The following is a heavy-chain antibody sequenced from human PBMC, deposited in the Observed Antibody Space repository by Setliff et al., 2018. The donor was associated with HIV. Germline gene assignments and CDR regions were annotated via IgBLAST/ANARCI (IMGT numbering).Heavy chain of an antibody. CDR3: ARAGVYYDSSGYCIDY. CDR2: ISGGGGST. J-gene: IGHJ4*02. V-gene: IGHV3-23*01. Sequence: GGSLRLSCAASGFTFSSYAMSWVRQAPGKGLEWVSAISGGGGSTYYADSVKGRFTISRDNSKNTLYLQMNSLRAEDTAVYYCARAGVYYDSSGYCIDYWGQGTLVTVSS. CDR1: GFTFSSYA. D-gene: IGHD3-22*01.